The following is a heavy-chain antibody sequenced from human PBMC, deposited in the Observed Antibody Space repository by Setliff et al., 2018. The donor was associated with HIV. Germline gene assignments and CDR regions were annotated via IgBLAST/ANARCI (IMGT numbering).Heavy chain of an antibody. J-gene: IGHJ4*02. CDR3: ARDSPLSHFDY. CDR2: ISGSGGST. V-gene: IGHV3-23*01. CDR1: GFTFEDYG. Sequence: GSLRLSCAVSGFTFEDYGMSWVRQAPGKGLEWVSAISGSGGSTYYADSVKGRFTISRDNSKNTLYLQMNSLRAEDTAVYYCARDSPLSHFDYWGQGILVTVSS.